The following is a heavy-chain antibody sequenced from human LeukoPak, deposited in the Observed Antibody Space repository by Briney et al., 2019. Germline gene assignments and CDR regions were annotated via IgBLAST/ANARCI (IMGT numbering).Heavy chain of an antibody. CDR3: ARDLQAVVGSYCYYGMDV. J-gene: IGHJ6*02. CDR2: ISAYNGNT. V-gene: IGHV1-18*01. CDR1: GYTFTSYG. Sequence: EASVKVSCKASGYTFTSYGISWVRQAPGQGLEWMGWISAYNGNTNYAQKFQGRVTMTTDTSTSTAYMELRSLRSDDTAVYYCARDLQAVVGSYCYYGMDVWGQGTTVTVSS. D-gene: IGHD4-23*01.